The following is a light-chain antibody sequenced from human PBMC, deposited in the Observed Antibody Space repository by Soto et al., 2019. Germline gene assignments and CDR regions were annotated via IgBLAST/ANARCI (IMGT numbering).Light chain of an antibody. V-gene: IGLV2-14*01. J-gene: IGLJ1*01. CDR2: EVS. CDR1: SSDVGTYNY. Sequence: QSVLTQPASVSGSPGQSTTISCTGTSSDVGTYNYVSWYQQHPGKAPKLMIYEVSNRPSGVSNRFSGSKSANTASLTISGLQAEDEADYYCSSYTSITPYVFGTGTKVTVL. CDR3: SSYTSITPYV.